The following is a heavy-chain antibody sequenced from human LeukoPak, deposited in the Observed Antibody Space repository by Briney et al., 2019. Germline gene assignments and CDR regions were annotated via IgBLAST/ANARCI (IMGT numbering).Heavy chain of an antibody. J-gene: IGHJ4*02. CDR2: LVYDERS. Sequence: LPGGSLRLSCAASGFPFSSYGMHWVRQASGKGLEWVARLVYDERSDYADSVKGRFSISRDNSKNTLFLDMSDLRVEDTAVYYCARDLSAAFDFWGQGVLVTVSS. CDR3: ARDLSAAFDF. D-gene: IGHD6-19*01. V-gene: IGHV3-33*01. CDR1: GFPFSSYG.